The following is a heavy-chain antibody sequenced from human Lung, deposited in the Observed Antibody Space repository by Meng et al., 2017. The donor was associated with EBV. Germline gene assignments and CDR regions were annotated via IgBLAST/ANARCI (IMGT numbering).Heavy chain of an antibody. CDR2: IYHSGST. D-gene: IGHD4-11*01. CDR1: GGSISSGGYS. J-gene: IGHJ4*02. CDR3: AATVNDGYFDY. V-gene: IGHV4-30-2*05. Sequence: QLQLQESGAGLVKPSQTLSLTCAVSGGSISSGGYSWSWIRQPPGKGLEWIGYIYHSGSTYYNPSLKSRVTISVDTSKNQFSLKLSSVTAADTAVYYCAATVNDGYFDYWGQGTLVTVSS.